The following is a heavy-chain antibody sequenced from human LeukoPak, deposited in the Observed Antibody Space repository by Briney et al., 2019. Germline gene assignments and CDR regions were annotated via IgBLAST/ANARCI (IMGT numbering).Heavy chain of an antibody. Sequence: GGSPRLSCAASGFTFSSYSMNWVRQAPGKGLEWVSSISSSSSYIYYADSVKGRFTISRDNAKNSLYLQMNSLRAEDTAVYYCARTYYDFWSGYLNYYYYYMDVWGKGTRVTVSS. D-gene: IGHD3-3*01. J-gene: IGHJ6*03. V-gene: IGHV3-21*01. CDR3: ARTYYDFWSGYLNYYYYYMDV. CDR1: GFTFSSYS. CDR2: ISSSSSYI.